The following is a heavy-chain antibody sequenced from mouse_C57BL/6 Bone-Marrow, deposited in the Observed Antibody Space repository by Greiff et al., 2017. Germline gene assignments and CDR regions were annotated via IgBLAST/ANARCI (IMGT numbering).Heavy chain of an antibody. CDR3: TRSITTVVAHWYFDV. V-gene: IGHV1-15*01. CDR1: GYTFTDYE. J-gene: IGHJ1*03. D-gene: IGHD1-1*01. Sequence: VKLMESGAELVRPGASVTLSCKASGYTFTDYEMHWVKQTPVHGLEWIGAIDPETGGTAYNQKFKGKAILTADKSSSTAYMELRSLTSEDSAVYYWTRSITTVVAHWYFDVWGTGTTGTVSS. CDR2: IDPETGGT.